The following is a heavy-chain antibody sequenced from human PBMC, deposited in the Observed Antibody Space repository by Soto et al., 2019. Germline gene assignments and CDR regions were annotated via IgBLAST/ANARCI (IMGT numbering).Heavy chain of an antibody. J-gene: IGHJ4*02. D-gene: IGHD3-22*01. V-gene: IGHV4-34*01. CDR2: INHSGST. CDR1: GGSFSGYY. Sequence: PSETLSLTCAVYGGSFSGYYCSWIRQPPGKGLEWIGEINHSGSTNYNPSLKSRVTISVDTSKNQFSLKLSSVTAADTAVYYCARETYYYDSSGYYSGAFDYWGQGTLVTVSS. CDR3: ARETYYYDSSGYYSGAFDY.